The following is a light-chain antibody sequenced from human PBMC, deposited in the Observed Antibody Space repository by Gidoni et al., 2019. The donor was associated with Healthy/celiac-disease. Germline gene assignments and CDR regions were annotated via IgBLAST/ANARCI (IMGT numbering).Light chain of an antibody. V-gene: IGKV1-39*01. CDR3: QQSYSTPLT. Sequence: DSQMTQSPSSLSASVGDRVTITCRARQSSSSHFNWYQQKPGKAPKRLIYAASSLQSGVPSRCSGSGSGTDFTLTISSLQSEDFATYYCQQSYSTPLTFGGGTKVEIK. J-gene: IGKJ4*01. CDR2: AAS. CDR1: QSSSSH.